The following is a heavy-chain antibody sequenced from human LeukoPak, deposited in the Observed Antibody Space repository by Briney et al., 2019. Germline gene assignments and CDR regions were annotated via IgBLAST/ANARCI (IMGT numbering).Heavy chain of an antibody. CDR2: ISGDGGST. Sequence: GGSLRLSCAASGFTFDDYAMHWVRQAPGKGLEWVSLISGDGGSTYYADSVKGRFTISRDNSKNSLYLQMNSLRTEDTALYYCAKGGDSSGYYSPFGYWGQGTLVTVSS. V-gene: IGHV3-43*02. CDR1: GFTFDDYA. J-gene: IGHJ4*02. D-gene: IGHD3-22*01. CDR3: AKGGDSSGYYSPFGY.